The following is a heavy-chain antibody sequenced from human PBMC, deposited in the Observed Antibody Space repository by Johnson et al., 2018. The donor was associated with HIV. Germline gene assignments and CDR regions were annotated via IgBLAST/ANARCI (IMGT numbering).Heavy chain of an antibody. J-gene: IGHJ3*02. V-gene: IGHV3-11*04. CDR2: ITSSGTTI. CDR3: ARDRWATYYYDSSGHGGVFDI. CDR1: RFTFSNYW. Sequence: VQLVESGGGLVQPGGSLRLSCAASRFTFSNYWMSWVRQAPGKGLEWVSYITSSGTTIYHVDSVKGRFTISRDNAKNSLYLQINSLRAEDTAVYYCARDRWATYYYDSSGHGGVFDIWGQGTVVTVSS. D-gene: IGHD3-22*01.